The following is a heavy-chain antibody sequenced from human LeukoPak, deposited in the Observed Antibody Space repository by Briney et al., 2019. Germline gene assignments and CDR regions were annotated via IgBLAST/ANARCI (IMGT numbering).Heavy chain of an antibody. CDR2: IRRKAHGGTT. V-gene: IGHV3-49*04. J-gene: IGHJ4*02. Sequence: PGRSLRLSCTTSGFTFGDYAMSWVRQAPGKGLEWVSFIRRKAHGGTTEYAASVKGKFSSSRDDSKSIAYVQMNSLKTEDTAVYFCTRVTYYYDNSGYFHFDSWGQGSLVTVSS. CDR3: TRVTYYYDNSGYFHFDS. CDR1: GFTFGDYA. D-gene: IGHD3-22*01.